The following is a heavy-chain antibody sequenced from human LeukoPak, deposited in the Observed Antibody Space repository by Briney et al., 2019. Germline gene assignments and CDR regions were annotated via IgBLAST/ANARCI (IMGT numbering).Heavy chain of an antibody. CDR3: ARDPRLEISGMVIDMLDY. Sequence: GGSLRLSCAASGFTVSNNYMSWVRQAPGKGLEWVSVIYKVGNTFYADSVKGRFTISRDNSQNTLYLQMNSLRAEDSGIYYCARDPRLEISGMVIDMLDYWGQGTLVTVSS. CDR1: GFTVSNNY. J-gene: IGHJ4*02. D-gene: IGHD3-3*01. V-gene: IGHV3-66*01. CDR2: IYKVGNT.